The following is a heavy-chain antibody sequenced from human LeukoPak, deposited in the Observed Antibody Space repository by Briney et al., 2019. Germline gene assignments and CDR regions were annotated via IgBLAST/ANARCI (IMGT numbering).Heavy chain of an antibody. J-gene: IGHJ4*02. V-gene: IGHV4-39*07. CDR2: IYYSGST. CDR1: GGSISSSSYY. CDR3: ARDSRITMVRGVIGLDY. D-gene: IGHD3-10*01. Sequence: SETLPLTCTVSGGSISSSSYYWGWIRQPPGKGLEWIGSIYYSGSTYYNPSLKSRVTISVDTSKNQFSLKLSSVTAADTAVYYCARDSRITMVRGVIGLDYWGQGTLVTVSS.